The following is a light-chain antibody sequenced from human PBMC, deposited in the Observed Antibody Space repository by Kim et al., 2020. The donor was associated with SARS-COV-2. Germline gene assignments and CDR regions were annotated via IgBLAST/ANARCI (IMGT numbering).Light chain of an antibody. CDR3: QAWDSSTAV. V-gene: IGLV3-1*01. Sequence: SYQLTQPPSVSVSPGQTASITCSGAKLGDKYAYWYQQKPGQSPVLVIYQHTKRPSWISQRFSGSSSGNTATLTISPAQTVDEADYYCQAWDSSTAVFGGG. J-gene: IGLJ3*02. CDR2: QHT. CDR1: KLGDKY.